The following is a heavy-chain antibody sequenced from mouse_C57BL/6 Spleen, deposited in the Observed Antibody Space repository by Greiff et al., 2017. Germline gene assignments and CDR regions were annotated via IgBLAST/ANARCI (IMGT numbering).Heavy chain of an antibody. CDR3: ARFPYGTDWYFDV. CDR2: IYPGRGNT. Sequence: QVQLQQSGPELVKPGASVTISCKASGYSFTSYYLHWVKQRPGQGLEWIGWIYPGRGNTKYNEKFKGKATLTADTSSSTAYMQLSSLTSEDAAVYYCARFPYGTDWYFDVWGTGTTVTVSS. CDR1: GYSFTSYY. D-gene: IGHD2-10*02. J-gene: IGHJ1*03. V-gene: IGHV1-66*01.